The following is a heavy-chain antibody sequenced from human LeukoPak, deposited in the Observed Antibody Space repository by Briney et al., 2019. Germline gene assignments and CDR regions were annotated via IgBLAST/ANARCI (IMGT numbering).Heavy chain of an antibody. Sequence: SETLSLTCTVSGGSISSSFYYWGCIRQPPGKGLEWIGSIYYSGSTYYNPSLKRRVTISVDTSKNQFSLKLSSVTAADTAVYYCARPIRRRGYQLLFAGYYFDYWGQGTLVTVSS. CDR2: IYYSGST. V-gene: IGHV4-39*01. CDR3: ARPIRRRGYQLLFAGYYFDY. CDR1: GGSISSSFYY. J-gene: IGHJ4*02. D-gene: IGHD2-2*01.